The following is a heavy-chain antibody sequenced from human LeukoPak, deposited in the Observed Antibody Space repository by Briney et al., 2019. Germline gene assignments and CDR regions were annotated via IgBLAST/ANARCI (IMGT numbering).Heavy chain of an antibody. CDR2: IYTSGST. J-gene: IGHJ4*02. CDR1: GGSISSYY. V-gene: IGHV4-4*07. Sequence: PSETLSLTCTVSGGSISSYYWSWIRQPAGKGLECIGRIYTSGSTNYNPSLKSRVTMSVDTSKNQFSLKLSSVTAADTAVYCCARGGGYGDYGYVDNWGQGTLVTVSS. D-gene: IGHD4-17*01. CDR3: ARGGGYGDYGYVDN.